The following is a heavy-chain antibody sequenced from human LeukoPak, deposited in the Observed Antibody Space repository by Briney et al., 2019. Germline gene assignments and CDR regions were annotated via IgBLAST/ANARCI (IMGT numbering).Heavy chain of an antibody. CDR2: MNPNSGNT. CDR3: ARGRVSPFPHHSFDY. CDR1: GYTFTSYD. Sequence: ASVKVSCKASGYTFTSYDINWVRQATGQGLEWMGWMNPNSGNTGYAQKFQGRVAMTRNTSISTAYMELSSLRSEDTAVYYCARGRVSPFPHHSFDYWGQGTLVTVSS. D-gene: IGHD5/OR15-5a*01. V-gene: IGHV1-8*01. J-gene: IGHJ4*02.